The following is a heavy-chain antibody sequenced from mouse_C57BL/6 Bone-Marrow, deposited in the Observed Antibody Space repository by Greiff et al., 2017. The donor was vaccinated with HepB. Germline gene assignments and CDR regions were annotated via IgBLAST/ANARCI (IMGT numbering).Heavy chain of an antibody. J-gene: IGHJ1*03. CDR3: ARGPYGSSYWYFGV. V-gene: IGHV5-17*01. D-gene: IGHD1-1*01. CDR1: GFTFSDYG. Sequence: EVQLVESGGGLVKPGGSLKLSCAASGFTFSDYGMHWVRQAPEKGLEWVAYISSGSSTIYYADTVKGRFTISRDDAKNTLFLQMTSLRSEDTAMYYCARGPYGSSYWYFGVWGTGTTVTVSS. CDR2: ISSGSSTI.